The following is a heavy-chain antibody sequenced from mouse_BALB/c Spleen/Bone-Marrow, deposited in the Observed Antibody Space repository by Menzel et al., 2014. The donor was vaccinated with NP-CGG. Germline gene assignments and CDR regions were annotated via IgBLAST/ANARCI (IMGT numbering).Heavy chain of an antibody. Sequence: QVQLKESGPGLVQPSQSLSITCTVSGFSLTSYGVHWVRQPPGKGLEWLGVIWSGGSTDYNAAFISRLSISKDNSKGQVFFKMNSLQADDTAMYYCARKAYYYAMDYWGQGTSVTVSS. CDR2: IWSGGST. CDR1: GFSLTSYG. CDR3: ARKAYYYAMDY. V-gene: IGHV2-4*02. J-gene: IGHJ4*01.